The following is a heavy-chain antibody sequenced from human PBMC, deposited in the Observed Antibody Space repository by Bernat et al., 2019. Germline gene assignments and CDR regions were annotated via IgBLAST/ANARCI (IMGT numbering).Heavy chain of an antibody. CDR3: ARDRPTGSGTYGMDV. J-gene: IGHJ6*02. CDR1: GYISSTYA. Sequence: QVHFVQSGAEAKKSGTPVTVSCKLSGYISSTYAMHWLRQAPGQTLGWMGWINEGNGNSKYSEKCQGRLTIFRDTSASTAYMELSSLTSEDTAVYYCARDRPTGSGTYGMDVWGQGTTVIVSS. V-gene: IGHV1-3*01. D-gene: IGHD3-10*01. CDR2: INEGNGNS.